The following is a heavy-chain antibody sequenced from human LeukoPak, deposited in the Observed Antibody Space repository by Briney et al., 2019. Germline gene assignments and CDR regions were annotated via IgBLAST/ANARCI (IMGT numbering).Heavy chain of an antibody. CDR2: INPSGGST. Sequence: GASVKVSCKASGYIFTTYYVHWVQQAPGQGLEWMGFINPSGGSTSYAQKFQGRVTMTRVTSTSTVYMELSSLRSDDTAVYYCARNVDSGLDYWGQGSLVTVSS. V-gene: IGHV1-46*03. CDR1: GYIFTTYY. J-gene: IGHJ4*02. D-gene: IGHD3-10*01. CDR3: ARNVDSGLDY.